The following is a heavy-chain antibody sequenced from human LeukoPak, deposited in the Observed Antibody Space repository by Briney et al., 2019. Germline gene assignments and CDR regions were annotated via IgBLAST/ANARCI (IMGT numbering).Heavy chain of an antibody. Sequence: SETLSLTCSVSGDSISGYYWSWVRQPARQQPEWMGRMYTSGSTYYNPSLKSRVTMSADTSKNQFSLKLTSVTAADTSVYDCAREGGPGGDYGSIDSWGQGTLVTVSS. D-gene: IGHD4-17*01. J-gene: IGHJ4*02. V-gene: IGHV4-4*07. CDR2: MYTSGST. CDR3: AREGGPGGDYGSIDS. CDR1: GDSISGYY.